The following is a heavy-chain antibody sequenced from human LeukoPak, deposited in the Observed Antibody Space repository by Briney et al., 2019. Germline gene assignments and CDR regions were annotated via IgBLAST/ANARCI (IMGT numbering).Heavy chain of an antibody. V-gene: IGHV3-21*01. J-gene: IGHJ4*02. D-gene: IGHD6-13*01. Sequence: GGSLRLSCAASGFTFSSYSMNWVRQAPGKGLEWVSSISSSSSYIYYADSVKGRFTISRDNAKNSLYLQMNSLRAEDTAVYYCAKDRKISSSWYDYWGQGTLVTVSS. CDR3: AKDRKISSSWYDY. CDR1: GFTFSSYS. CDR2: ISSSSSYI.